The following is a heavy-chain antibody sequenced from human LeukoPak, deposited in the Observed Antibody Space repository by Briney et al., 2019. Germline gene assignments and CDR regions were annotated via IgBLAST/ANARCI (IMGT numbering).Heavy chain of an antibody. D-gene: IGHD1-1*01. J-gene: IGHJ6*02. CDR3: ARDLTTLRSGMDV. Sequence: GGSLRLSCAASGFTFSSYEMNWVRQAPGKGLERVSYISSSGSTIYYADSVRGRFTISRDNAKNSLYLQMNSLRAEDTAAYYCARDLTTLRSGMDVWGQGTTVTVSS. CDR2: ISSSGSTI. V-gene: IGHV3-48*03. CDR1: GFTFSSYE.